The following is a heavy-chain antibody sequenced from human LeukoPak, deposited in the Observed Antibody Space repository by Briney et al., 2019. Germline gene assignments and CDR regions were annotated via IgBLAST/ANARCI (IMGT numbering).Heavy chain of an antibody. D-gene: IGHD6-19*01. CDR2: IYHSGST. J-gene: IGHJ5*02. CDR3: ARGAVAGTEYNWFDP. V-gene: IGHV4-4*02. Sequence: SETLSLTCAVSGGSISSSNWWCWVRQPPGKGLEWIGEIYHSGSTNYNPSLKSRVTISVDKSKNQFSLKLSSVTAADTAVYYCARGAVAGTEYNWFDPWGQGTLVTVSS. CDR1: GGSISSSNW.